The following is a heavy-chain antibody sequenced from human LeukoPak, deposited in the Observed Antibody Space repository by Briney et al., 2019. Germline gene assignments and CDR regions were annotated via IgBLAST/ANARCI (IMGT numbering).Heavy chain of an antibody. D-gene: IGHD6-13*01. CDR1: GGSISSYF. Sequence: SETLSLTCTVSGGSISSYFWSWIRQPPGKGLEWIGYIYYSGSTNYNPSLKSRVTISVDTSKNQFSLKLSSVTAADTAVYYCARVLAGKVDYWGQGTLVTVSS. J-gene: IGHJ4*02. CDR3: ARVLAGKVDY. CDR2: IYYSGST. V-gene: IGHV4-59*01.